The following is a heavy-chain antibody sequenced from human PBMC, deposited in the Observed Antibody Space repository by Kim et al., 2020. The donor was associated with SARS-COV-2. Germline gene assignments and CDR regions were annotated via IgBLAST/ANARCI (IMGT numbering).Heavy chain of an antibody. Sequence: ASVKVSCKASGYTFTSYAMHWVRQAPGQRLEWMGWINAGNGNTKYSQKFQGRVTITRDTSASTVYMELSSLRSEDTAVYYCARDYDILTGYYECWFDPWGQGTLVTVSS. D-gene: IGHD3-9*01. CDR3: ARDYDILTGYYECWFDP. V-gene: IGHV1-3*01. CDR1: GYTFTSYA. CDR2: INAGNGNT. J-gene: IGHJ5*02.